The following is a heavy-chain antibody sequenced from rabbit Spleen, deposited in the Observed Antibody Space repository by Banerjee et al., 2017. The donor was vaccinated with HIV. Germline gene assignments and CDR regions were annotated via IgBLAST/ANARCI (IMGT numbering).Heavy chain of an antibody. D-gene: IGHD4-2*01. CDR2: IYTGSGST. CDR1: GFSFNINE. J-gene: IGHJ4*01. V-gene: IGHV1S45*01. CDR3: ARDAGILPYIDVYFNL. Sequence: QEQLEESGGDLVKPEGSLTLTCTASGFSFNINEMCWVRQAPGKRPEWIACIYTGSGSTYYAGWAKGRFTISKASSTTVTLQMTSLTAADTATYFCARDAGILPYIDVYFNLWGPGTLVTVS.